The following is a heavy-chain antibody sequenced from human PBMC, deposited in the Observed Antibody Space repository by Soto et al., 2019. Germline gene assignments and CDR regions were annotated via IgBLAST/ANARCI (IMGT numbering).Heavy chain of an antibody. Sequence: PGGSLRLSCAASGFTFSSFALSWVRQAPGKGLEWVSAISGSGDGTDYAASVKGRFTISRDNSKNTPYLQMNSLRAEDTAVYYCAGPGYSSQDYWGQGALVTVSS. D-gene: IGHD5-18*01. CDR1: GFTFSSFA. J-gene: IGHJ4*01. CDR2: ISGSGDGT. V-gene: IGHV3-23*01. CDR3: AGPGYSSQDY.